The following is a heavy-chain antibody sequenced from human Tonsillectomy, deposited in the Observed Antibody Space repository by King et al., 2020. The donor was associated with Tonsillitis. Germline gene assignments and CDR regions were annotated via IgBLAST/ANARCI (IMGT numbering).Heavy chain of an antibody. D-gene: IGHD3-10*01. J-gene: IGHJ4*02. CDR3: ARDSELWFGENDY. CDR2: INPNSGGT. V-gene: IGHV1-2*02. Sequence: QLVQSGAEVKKPGASVKVSCKASGYTFTGYYMHWVRQAAGQGLEWLGWINPNSGGTNYAKKFQGRVTMTRDTSISTAYMELSRLRSDDTAVYYCARDSELWFGENDYWGQGTLVTVSS. CDR1: GYTFTGYY.